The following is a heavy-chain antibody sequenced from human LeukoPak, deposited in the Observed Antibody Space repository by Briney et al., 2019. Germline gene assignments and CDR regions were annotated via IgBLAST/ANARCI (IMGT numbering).Heavy chain of an antibody. CDR1: GFTFSSYS. CDR3: ARDLGSDNEAFDI. Sequence: GGSLRLSCAASGFTFSSYSMNWVRQTPGKGLEWVSSISSSSSYIYYADSVKGRFTISRDNSKNTLYLQMNSLRAEDTAVYYCARDLGSDNEAFDIWGQGTMVTVSS. V-gene: IGHV3-21*01. D-gene: IGHD2-15*01. CDR2: ISSSSSYI. J-gene: IGHJ3*02.